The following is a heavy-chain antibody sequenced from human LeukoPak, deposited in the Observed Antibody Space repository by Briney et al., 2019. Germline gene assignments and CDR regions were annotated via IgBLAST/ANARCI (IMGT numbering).Heavy chain of an antibody. J-gene: IGHJ4*02. CDR1: GYTFTGYC. CDR3: ESFYTYYDFWSGHTPHDY. Sequence: ASVKVSCKASGYTFTGYCMHWVRQAPGQGLEWVGWINPNSGGTNYAQKFQGRVTMTRDTSISTAYMELSRLRYDDTAVYYCESFYTYYDFWSGHTPHDYWGQGTLVTVSS. V-gene: IGHV1-2*02. CDR2: INPNSGGT. D-gene: IGHD3-3*01.